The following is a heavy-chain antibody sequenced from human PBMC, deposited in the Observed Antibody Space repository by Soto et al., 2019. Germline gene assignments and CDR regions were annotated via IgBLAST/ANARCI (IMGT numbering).Heavy chain of an antibody. V-gene: IGHV3-21*01. CDR2: ISSSSSYI. CDR1: GFTFSSYS. D-gene: IGHD3-10*01. Sequence: PGGSLRLSCAASGFTFSSYSMNWVRQAPGKGLEWVSSISSSSSYIYYADSVKGRFTISRDNAKNSLYLQMNSLRAEDTAVYYCAREGITMVRRFDYWGQGRLVTVSS. J-gene: IGHJ4*02. CDR3: AREGITMVRRFDY.